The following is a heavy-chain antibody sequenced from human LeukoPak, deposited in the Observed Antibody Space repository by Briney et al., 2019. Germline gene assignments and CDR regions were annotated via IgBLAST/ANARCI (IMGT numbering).Heavy chain of an antibody. CDR2: ISGSGGST. CDR1: GFTFSSYA. D-gene: IGHD2-2*02. J-gene: IGHJ3*02. Sequence: GGSLRLSCAAYGFTFSSYAMSWVRQAPGKGLEWVSAISGSGGSTYYADSVNGRFTISRDNSKNTLYLQMNSLRAEDTAVYYCAKDWGYCSSTSCYRLGAFDIWGQGTMVTVSS. V-gene: IGHV3-23*01. CDR3: AKDWGYCSSTSCYRLGAFDI.